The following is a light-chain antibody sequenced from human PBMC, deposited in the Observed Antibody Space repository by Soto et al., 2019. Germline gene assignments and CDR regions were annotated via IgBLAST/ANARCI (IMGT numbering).Light chain of an antibody. Sequence: EIVMTQSPSTLSVSPGERATLSCRASQRVSSKLARYQQKPGQAPRLLIYGASTRATGIPARFSGSGSGTEFTLTIIIRQSEDCAVDYCQQYNNWPPITFGQGTRLEIK. CDR3: QQYNNWPPIT. CDR2: GAS. J-gene: IGKJ5*01. V-gene: IGKV3-15*01. CDR1: QRVSSK.